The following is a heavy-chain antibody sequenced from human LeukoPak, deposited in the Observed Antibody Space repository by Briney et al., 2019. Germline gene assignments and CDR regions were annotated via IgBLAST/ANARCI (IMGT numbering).Heavy chain of an antibody. CDR3: ARWAYRMENFGMDV. J-gene: IGHJ6*02. D-gene: IGHD1-1*01. CDR2: IYYSGNT. CDR1: GGSISNNW. Sequence: SETLSLTCGVSGGSISNNWWTWVRQPPGKGLEWIGSIYYSGNTYYNPSLKSRLTISVDTSKNQFSLKLTSVTAADTAVYYCARWAYRMENFGMDVWGQGTTVTVS. V-gene: IGHV4-39*01.